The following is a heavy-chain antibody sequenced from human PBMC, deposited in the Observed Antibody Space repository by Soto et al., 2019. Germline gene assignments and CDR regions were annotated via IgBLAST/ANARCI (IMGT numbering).Heavy chain of an antibody. V-gene: IGHV3-21*01. CDR2: ISSSSSYI. CDR3: ASRIAAAGVYYYYGMDV. D-gene: IGHD6-13*01. Sequence: PGGSLRLSCAASGFTFSSYSMNWVRQAPGKGLEWVSSISSSSSYIYYADSVRGRFTISRDNAKNSLYLQMNSLRAEDAAVYYCASRIAAAGVYYYYGMDVWGQGATVTVSS. CDR1: GFTFSSYS. J-gene: IGHJ6*02.